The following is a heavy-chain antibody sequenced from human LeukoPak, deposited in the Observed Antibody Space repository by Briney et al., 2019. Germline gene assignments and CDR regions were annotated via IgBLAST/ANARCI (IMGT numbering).Heavy chain of an antibody. CDR1: DGSIRSQTYY. CDR3: VRDQRSLFDL. V-gene: IGHV4-39*07. J-gene: IGHJ4*02. D-gene: IGHD1-26*01. Sequence: SETLSLTCNVSDGSIRSQTYYWGWVRQSPGKGLDWIASVSSGGHTFYNPSLKSRVTISVDTSKNQFSLKLASMTAADTAVYYCVRDQRSLFDLWGRGSLVTVSS. CDR2: VSSGGHT.